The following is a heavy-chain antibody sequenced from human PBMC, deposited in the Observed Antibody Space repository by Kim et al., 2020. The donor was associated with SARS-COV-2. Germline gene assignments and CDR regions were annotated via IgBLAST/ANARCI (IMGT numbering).Heavy chain of an antibody. J-gene: IGHJ6*02. CDR2: IIPIFGTA. CDR1: GGTFSSYA. V-gene: IGHV1-69*13. D-gene: IGHD1-1*01. Sequence: SVKVSCKASGGTFSSYAISWVRQAPGQGLEWMGGIIPIFGTANYAQKFQGRVTITADESTSTAYMELSSLRSEDTAVYYCARDRGTGIYYYYYGMDVWGQGTTVTVSS. CDR3: ARDRGTGIYYYYYGMDV.